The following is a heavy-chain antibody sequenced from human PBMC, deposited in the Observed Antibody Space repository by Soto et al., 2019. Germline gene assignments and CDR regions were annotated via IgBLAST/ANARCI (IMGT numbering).Heavy chain of an antibody. D-gene: IGHD1-26*01. J-gene: IGHJ6*03. CDR3: ARGPGMIYYYYYYMDV. CDR1: GWSISSSSYY. V-gene: IGHV4-39*01. CDR2: IYYSGST. Sequence: ASGTPFLTFPVSGWSISSSSYYWGWVRQPPGKGLEGIGSIYYSGSTYYNPSLKSRVTISVDTSKNQFSLKLSSVTAADTAVYYCARGPGMIYYYYYYMDVWGKGTTVTVSS.